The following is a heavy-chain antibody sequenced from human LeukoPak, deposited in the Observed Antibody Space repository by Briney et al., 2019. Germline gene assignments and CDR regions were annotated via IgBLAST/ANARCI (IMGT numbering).Heavy chain of an antibody. J-gene: IGHJ4*02. CDR2: INPSGGST. CDR3: ARRYCSGGSCQGGYYFDY. Sequence: ASVKVSCKASGYTFTSYYMHWVRQAPGQGLEWMGIINPSGGSTNYAQKFQGRVTITADKSTSTAYMELSSLRSEDTAVYYCARRYCSGGSCQGGYYFDYWGQGTLVTVSS. D-gene: IGHD2-15*01. V-gene: IGHV1-46*01. CDR1: GYTFTSYY.